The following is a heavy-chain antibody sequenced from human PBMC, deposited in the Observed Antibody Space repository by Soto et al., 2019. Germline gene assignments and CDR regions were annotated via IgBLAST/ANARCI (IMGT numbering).Heavy chain of an antibody. Sequence: SVKVSCKASGGTFSNYAISWVRLAPGQGLEWMGGIIPFFGTTNYAQKFQGRVTITADESTSTAYMELNSLRSEDTAVYYCARGQDLKTTVTPLDYWGQGTLVTVSS. V-gene: IGHV1-69*13. D-gene: IGHD4-4*01. CDR2: IIPFFGTT. CDR1: GGTFSNYA. J-gene: IGHJ4*02. CDR3: ARGQDLKTTVTPLDY.